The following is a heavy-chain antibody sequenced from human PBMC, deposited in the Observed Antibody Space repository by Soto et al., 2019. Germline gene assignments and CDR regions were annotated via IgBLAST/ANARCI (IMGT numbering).Heavy chain of an antibody. Sequence: SETLSLTCAVYGGSFSGYYWSWIRQPPGKGLEWIGEINHSGSTNYNPSLKSRVTISVDTSKNQFSLKLSSVTAADTAVYYCARAHQSSGRCGFDYWGQGTLVTVSS. CDR3: ARAHQSSGRCGFDY. V-gene: IGHV4-34*01. CDR2: INHSGST. CDR1: GGSFSGYY. D-gene: IGHD2-15*01. J-gene: IGHJ4*02.